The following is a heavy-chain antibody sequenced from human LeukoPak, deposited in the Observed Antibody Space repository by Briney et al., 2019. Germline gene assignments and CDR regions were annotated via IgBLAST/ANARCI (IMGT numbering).Heavy chain of an antibody. Sequence: SETLSLTCAVYGGSFSGYYWSWIRQPPGKGLEWIGEINHSGSTNYNPSLKSRVTMSVDTSKNQFSLKLSSVTAADTAVYYCARDVVVVPAATWFDPWGQGTLVTVSS. D-gene: IGHD2-2*01. CDR3: ARDVVVVPAATWFDP. V-gene: IGHV4-34*01. CDR1: GGSFSGYY. CDR2: INHSGST. J-gene: IGHJ5*02.